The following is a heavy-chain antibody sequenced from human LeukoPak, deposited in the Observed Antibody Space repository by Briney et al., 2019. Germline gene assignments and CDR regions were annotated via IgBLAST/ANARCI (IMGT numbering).Heavy chain of an antibody. Sequence: GGSLRLSCATSGFTFTDYYMSWIRQAPGKGLEWVSYISVSGTTMYYADSVKGRFTLSRDNAKNSLYLQMNSLRAEDTAVYYCAKSRSFDIWGQGTMVTVSS. V-gene: IGHV3-11*01. CDR1: GFTFTDYY. CDR3: AKSRSFDI. CDR2: ISVSGTTM. J-gene: IGHJ3*02.